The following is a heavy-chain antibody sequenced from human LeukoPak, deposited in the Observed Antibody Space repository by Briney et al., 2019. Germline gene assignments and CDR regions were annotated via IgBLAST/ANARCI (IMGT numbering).Heavy chain of an antibody. CDR3: GRDHRAQYYDSRGYVDY. Sequence: ASVKVSCKASGYTFTTYGISWVRQAPGQGPEWMGWISPHTGNTNYAPKFQGRVTMTTDTSTSTAYMEVRSLRSDDTAVYYCGRDHRAQYYDSRGYVDYWGQGTLVTVPS. CDR1: GYTFTTYG. CDR2: ISPHTGNT. V-gene: IGHV1-18*01. J-gene: IGHJ4*02. D-gene: IGHD3-22*01.